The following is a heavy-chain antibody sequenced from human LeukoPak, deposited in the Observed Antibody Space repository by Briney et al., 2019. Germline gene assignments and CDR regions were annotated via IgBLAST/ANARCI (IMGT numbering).Heavy chain of an antibody. CDR2: IWYDGSNK. D-gene: IGHD3-3*01. CDR3: ARDRITIFGVVRISFWFDP. CDR1: GFTFSSYG. Sequence: PGRSLRLSCAASGFTFSSYGMRWVRQAPVKGLEWVAVIWYDGSNKYYADSVKGRFTISRDNSKNTLYLQMNSLRAEDTAVYYCARDRITIFGVVRISFWFDPWGQGTLVTVSS. V-gene: IGHV3-33*01. J-gene: IGHJ5*02.